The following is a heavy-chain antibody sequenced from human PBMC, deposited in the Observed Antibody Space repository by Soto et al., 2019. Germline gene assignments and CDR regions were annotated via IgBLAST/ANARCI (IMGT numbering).Heavy chain of an antibody. V-gene: IGHV3-23*01. Sequence: GGSLRLSCAASGFTFSSYAMSWVRQAPGKGLEWVSAISGSGGSTYYADSVKGRFTISRDNSKNTLYLQMNSLRAEDTAVYYCAKDHPLNYYDSSGYYGLDAFDIWGQGTMVTVSS. CDR1: GFTFSSYA. CDR2: ISGSGGST. CDR3: AKDHPLNYYDSSGYYGLDAFDI. J-gene: IGHJ3*02. D-gene: IGHD3-22*01.